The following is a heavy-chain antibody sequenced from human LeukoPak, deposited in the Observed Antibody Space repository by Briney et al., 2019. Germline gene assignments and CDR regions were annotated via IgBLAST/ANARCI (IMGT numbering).Heavy chain of an antibody. Sequence: GESLKISCKGSGYSFTSYWIGWVRQTPGKGLEWMGIIYPGDSDTRYSPSFQGQVTISADKSISTASLQWSSLKASDTAMYYCARPYGGIYSSSSPYYVDYWGQGTLVTVSS. CDR1: GYSFTSYW. V-gene: IGHV5-51*01. CDR3: ARPYGGIYSSSSPYYVDY. D-gene: IGHD6-6*01. J-gene: IGHJ4*02. CDR2: IYPGDSDT.